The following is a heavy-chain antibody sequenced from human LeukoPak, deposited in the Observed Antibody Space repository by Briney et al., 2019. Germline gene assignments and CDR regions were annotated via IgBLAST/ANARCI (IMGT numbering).Heavy chain of an antibody. CDR1: GYTLTELS. D-gene: IGHD3-22*01. CDR2: FDPEDGET. V-gene: IGHV1-24*01. Sequence: ASVKVSCKVSGYTLTELSMHWVQQAPGKGLEWMGGFDPEDGETIYAQKFQGRVTMTEDTSTDTAYMELSSLRSEDTAVYYCATASYDSSGYMPSYWGQGTLVTVSS. J-gene: IGHJ4*02. CDR3: ATASYDSSGYMPSY.